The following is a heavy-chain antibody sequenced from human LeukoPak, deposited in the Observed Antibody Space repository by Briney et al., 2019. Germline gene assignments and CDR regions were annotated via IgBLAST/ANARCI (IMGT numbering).Heavy chain of an antibody. J-gene: IGHJ1*01. Sequence: KPSETLSLTCTVSGGSISSSSYYWGWIRQPPGKGLEWIGSIYYSGSTYYNPSLKSRVTISVDTSKNQFSLKLSSVTAADTAVYYCAIGYLHDSSGYYYVGEYFQHWGQGTLVTVSS. CDR2: IYYSGST. CDR1: GGSISSSSYY. CDR3: AIGYLHDSSGYYYVGEYFQH. V-gene: IGHV4-39*01. D-gene: IGHD3-22*01.